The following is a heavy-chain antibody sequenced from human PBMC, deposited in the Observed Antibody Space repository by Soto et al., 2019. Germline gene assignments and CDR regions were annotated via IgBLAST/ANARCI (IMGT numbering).Heavy chain of an antibody. Sequence: QVQLVQSGAEVKKPGASVKVSCKASGYTFTGYYMHWVRQATGQGLEWMGWINPNSGGTKYAQKFQGRVTMTRDTDISTAYMELSRLRSDDTAVYYCARNWAGELFFASAKYSWFDPWGQGTLVTVSS. V-gene: IGHV1-2*02. CDR2: INPNSGGT. J-gene: IGHJ5*02. D-gene: IGHD3-10*01. CDR3: ARNWAGELFFASAKYSWFDP. CDR1: GYTFTGYY.